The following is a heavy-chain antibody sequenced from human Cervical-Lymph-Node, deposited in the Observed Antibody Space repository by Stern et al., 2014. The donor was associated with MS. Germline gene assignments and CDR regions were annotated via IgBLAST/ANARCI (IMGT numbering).Heavy chain of an antibody. V-gene: IGHV4-30-2*01. CDR2: IYHIGTS. Sequence: QVQLQESGSGLVKPSQTLSLTCAVSGGSISRRGYSRSWIRQPPGKGLEWIGYIYHIGTSSYNPSLKSRVTISVDRSKNQFSLKLSSVTAADTAVYYCARSSTVTPNAFDIWGQGTMVTVSS. J-gene: IGHJ3*02. D-gene: IGHD4-17*01. CDR1: GGSISRRGYS. CDR3: ARSSTVTPNAFDI.